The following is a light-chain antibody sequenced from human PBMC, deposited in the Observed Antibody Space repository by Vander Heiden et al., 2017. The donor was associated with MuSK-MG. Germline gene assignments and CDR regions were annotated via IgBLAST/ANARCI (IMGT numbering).Light chain of an antibody. CDR3: QQSYSTPPFT. J-gene: IGKJ3*01. CDR2: AAS. V-gene: IGKV1-39*01. CDR1: QSTSSY. Sequence: DIQMTQSPSSLSASVGDRVTITCRASQSTSSYLNWYQQKPGKAPKLLIYAASSLQSGVPSRFSGSGSGTDFTLTISSLQPEDFATYYCQQSYSTPPFTFGHGTKVDIK.